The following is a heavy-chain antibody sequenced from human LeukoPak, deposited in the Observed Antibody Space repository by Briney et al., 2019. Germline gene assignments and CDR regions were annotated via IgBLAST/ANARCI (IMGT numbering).Heavy chain of an antibody. J-gene: IGHJ5*02. V-gene: IGHV3-53*05. D-gene: IGHD6-6*01. Sequence: GGSLRLSCAASGFTVSSDYMRWVRQAPGKGLEWVSVIYSGGSTYYAESVKGRFTISRDNSKNTLSLQMNSLRPEDTAMYYCARVPGTRARGNWFDPWGQGTLVTVSS. CDR2: IYSGGST. CDR1: GFTVSSDY. CDR3: ARVPGTRARGNWFDP.